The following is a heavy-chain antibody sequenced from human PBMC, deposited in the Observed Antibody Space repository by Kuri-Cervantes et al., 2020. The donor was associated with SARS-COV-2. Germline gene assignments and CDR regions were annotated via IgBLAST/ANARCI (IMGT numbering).Heavy chain of an antibody. V-gene: IGHV3-21*01. CDR2: ISSSSSYI. CDR1: GFTFSSYS. Sequence: GESLKISCAASGFTFSSYSMNWVRQAPGKGLEWVSSISSSSSYIYYADSVKGRFTISRDNAKNSLYLQMNGLRAEDTAVYYCARSPPLGYFDLWGRGTLVTVSS. J-gene: IGHJ2*01. CDR3: ARSPPLGYFDL.